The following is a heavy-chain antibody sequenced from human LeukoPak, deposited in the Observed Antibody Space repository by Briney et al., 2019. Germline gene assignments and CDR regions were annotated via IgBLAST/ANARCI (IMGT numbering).Heavy chain of an antibody. D-gene: IGHD5-18*01. CDR1: GGTFSSYA. CDR3: GYSYGYDAFDI. CDR2: IIPIFGTA. Sequence: SVKVSCKASGGTFSSYAIGWVRQAPGQGLEWTGGIIPIFGTANYAQKFQGRVTITADESTSTAYMELSSLRSEDTAVYYCGYSYGYDAFDIWGQGTMVTVSS. J-gene: IGHJ3*02. V-gene: IGHV1-69*13.